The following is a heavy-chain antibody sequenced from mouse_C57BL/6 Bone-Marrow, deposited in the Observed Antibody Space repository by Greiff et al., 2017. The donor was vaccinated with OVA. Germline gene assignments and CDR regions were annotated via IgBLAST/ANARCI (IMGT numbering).Heavy chain of an antibody. V-gene: IGHV1-55*01. CDR3: ARNYDDDEGFAY. J-gene: IGHJ3*01. CDR1: GYTFTSYW. CDR2: IYPGSGST. Sequence: VQLQQPGAELVKPGASVKMSCKASGYTFTSYWITWVKQRPGQGLEWIGDIYPGSGSTNYNEKFKSKATLTVDTSSSTAYMQLSSLTSEDSAVYYCARNYDDDEGFAYWGQGTLVTVSA. D-gene: IGHD2-4*01.